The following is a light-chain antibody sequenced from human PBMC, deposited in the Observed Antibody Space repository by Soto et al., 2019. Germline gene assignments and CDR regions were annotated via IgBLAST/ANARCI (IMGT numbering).Light chain of an antibody. CDR3: QQYGSSPA. CDR2: GAS. J-gene: IGKJ4*01. Sequence: EIVLTQSLGTLSLSPGERATLSCRASQSVSSSYLAWYQQKPGEAPRLLIYGASSRATGIPDRFRGGGSGTVFTLSISRLEPEDFALYYCQQYGSSPAFGGGTKVEIK. CDR1: QSVSSSY. V-gene: IGKV3-20*01.